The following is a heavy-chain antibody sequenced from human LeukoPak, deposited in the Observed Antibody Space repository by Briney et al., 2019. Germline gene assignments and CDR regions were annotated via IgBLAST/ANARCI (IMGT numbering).Heavy chain of an antibody. CDR1: GFTFSTFW. CDR2: INSDGSST. Sequence: GGSLRLSCAASGFTFSTFWMHWVRQAPGKGLVWVSGINSDGSSTAYADSVKGRFTISRDNAKNTLYLQMNNLRAEDTAVYYCARGRYYGMDVWGQGTTVTVSS. J-gene: IGHJ6*02. V-gene: IGHV3-74*03. CDR3: ARGRYYGMDV.